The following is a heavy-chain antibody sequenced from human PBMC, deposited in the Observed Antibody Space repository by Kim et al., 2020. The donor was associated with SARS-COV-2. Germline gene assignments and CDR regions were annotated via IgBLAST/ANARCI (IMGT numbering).Heavy chain of an antibody. Sequence: ASVKVSCKASGYTFTSYAMNWVRQAPGQGLEWMGWINTNTGNPTYAQGFTGRFVFSLDTSVSTAYLQISSLKAEDTAVYYRARDLVRWSRNRQEIVVVPAAIGYWGQGTLVTVSS. CDR2: INTNTGNP. J-gene: IGHJ4*02. CDR1: GYTFTSYA. V-gene: IGHV7-4-1*02. CDR3: ARDLVRWSRNRQEIVVVPAAIGY. D-gene: IGHD2-2*01.